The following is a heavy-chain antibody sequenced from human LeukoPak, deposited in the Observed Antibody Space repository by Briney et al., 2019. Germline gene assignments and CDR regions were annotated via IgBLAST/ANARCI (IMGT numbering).Heavy chain of an antibody. J-gene: IGHJ4*02. CDR2: IYHSGST. CDR1: GYSISSGYC. D-gene: IGHD2-2*01. Sequence: SETLSLTCAVSGYSISSGYCWGWIRQPPGKGLEWIGSIYHSGSTYYNPSLKSRVTISVDTSKNQFSLKLSSVTAADTAVYYCARPGYCSSTSCLPYDFVYWGQGTLVTVSS. CDR3: ARPGYCSSTSCLPYDFVY. V-gene: IGHV4-38-2*01.